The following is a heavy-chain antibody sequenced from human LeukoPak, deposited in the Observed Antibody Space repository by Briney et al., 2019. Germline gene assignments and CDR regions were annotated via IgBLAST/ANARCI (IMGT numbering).Heavy chain of an antibody. CDR1: GGSISSYY. CDR2: IYYSGST. D-gene: IGHD6-13*01. J-gene: IGHJ4*02. Sequence: PSETLSLTCTVSGGSISSYYWSWIRQPPGKGLEWIGYIYYSGSTNYNPSLKSRVTISVDTSKNQFSLKLSSVTAADTAVYYCARRTAAGSYFDYWGQGTLVTVSS. V-gene: IGHV4-59*08. CDR3: ARRTAAGSYFDY.